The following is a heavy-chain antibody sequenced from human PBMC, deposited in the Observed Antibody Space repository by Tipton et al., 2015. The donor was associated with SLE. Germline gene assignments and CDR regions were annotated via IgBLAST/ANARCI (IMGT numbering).Heavy chain of an antibody. J-gene: IGHJ6*03. Sequence: TLSLTCAVSGGSISTSNWWSWVRRPPGRGLEWIGTISYSGNTYYNPSLKSRLTISVDTSKNQFSLKLSSVTAADTAVYYCARGSTGIVVVPAAHYYYYYMDVWGKGTTVTVSS. V-gene: IGHV4-4*02. CDR1: GGSISTSNW. CDR3: ARGSTGIVVVPAAHYYYYYMDV. D-gene: IGHD2-2*01. CDR2: ISYSGNT.